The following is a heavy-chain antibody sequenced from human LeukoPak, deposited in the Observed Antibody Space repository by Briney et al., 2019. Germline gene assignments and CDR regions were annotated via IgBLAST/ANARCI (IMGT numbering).Heavy chain of an antibody. D-gene: IGHD3-10*01. CDR3: LRERFGSG. J-gene: IGHJ4*02. CDR2: ISGGSSSAT. V-gene: IGHV3-48*01. CDR1: GFTFSSYS. Sequence: GGSLRLSCAASGFTFSSYSMNWVRQAPGKGLEWVSYISGGSSSATYYADSVKGRFTISRDNAKNSLYLEMNSLRAEDTAIYYCLRERFGSGWGQGTLVTVSS.